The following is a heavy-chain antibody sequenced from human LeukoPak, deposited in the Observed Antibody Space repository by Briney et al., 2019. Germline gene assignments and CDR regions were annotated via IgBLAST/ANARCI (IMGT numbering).Heavy chain of an antibody. CDR1: GFTFSSYA. V-gene: IGHV3-21*01. J-gene: IGHJ4*02. D-gene: IGHD3-10*01. Sequence: PGGSLRLSCAASGFTFSSYAMNWVRQAPGKGLEWVSSISSSGSSIYYADSLKGRFTISRDNAKNSLYLQMNSLRAEDTAVYYCASAHYGSGSYVIDYWGQGTLVTVSS. CDR3: ASAHYGSGSYVIDY. CDR2: ISSSGSSI.